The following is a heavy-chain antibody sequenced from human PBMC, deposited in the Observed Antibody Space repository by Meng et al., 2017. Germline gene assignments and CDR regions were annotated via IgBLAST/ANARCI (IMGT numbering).Heavy chain of an antibody. D-gene: IGHD3-9*01. CDR3: ARDNEGDFDWLLSFDY. V-gene: IGHV1-18*01. CDR1: GYTFTSYG. CDR2: ISAYNGNT. J-gene: IGHJ4*02. Sequence: QVQVVPAGAEVKKPWASVKVSCKASGYTFTSYGISWVRQAPGQGLEWMGWISAYNGNTNYAQKLQGRVTMTTDTSTSTAYMELRSLRSDDTAVYYCARDNEGDFDWLLSFDYWGQGTLVTVSS.